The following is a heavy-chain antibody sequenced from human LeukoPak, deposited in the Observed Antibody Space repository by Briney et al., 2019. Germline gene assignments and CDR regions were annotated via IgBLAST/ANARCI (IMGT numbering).Heavy chain of an antibody. CDR2: TYYRSKWYN. J-gene: IGHJ3*02. D-gene: IGHD3-22*01. V-gene: IGHV6-1*01. CDR1: GDSVSTNSAT. Sequence: SQTLSLTCAISGDSVSTNSATWTWLRQSPSRGLEWLGRTYYRSKWYNDYAVSVKSRITISPDTSKNQFSLQLNSVTPEDTAVYYCARAPLKYYYDSSGYPLADAFDIWGQGTMVTVSS. CDR3: ARAPLKYYYDSSGYPLADAFDI.